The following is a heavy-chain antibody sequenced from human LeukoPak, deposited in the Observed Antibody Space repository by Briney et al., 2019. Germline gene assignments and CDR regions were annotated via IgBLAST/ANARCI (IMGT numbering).Heavy chain of an antibody. V-gene: IGHV3-23*01. Sequence: SGGPLRLSCAASGFTFSSYAMSWVRQAPGKGLEWVSAISGSGGSTYYADSVKGRFTISRDNSKNTLYLQMNSLRAEDTAVYYCAKIPWGSYGPSGFHYWGQGTLVTVSS. CDR2: ISGSGGST. CDR1: GFTFSSYA. J-gene: IGHJ4*02. D-gene: IGHD5-18*01. CDR3: AKIPWGSYGPSGFHY.